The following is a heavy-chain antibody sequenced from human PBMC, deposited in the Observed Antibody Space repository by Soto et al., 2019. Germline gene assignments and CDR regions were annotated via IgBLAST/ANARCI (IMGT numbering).Heavy chain of an antibody. D-gene: IGHD5-12*01. J-gene: IGHJ4*02. CDR3: AKDEVDGLLDY. CDR2: ISYDGSNK. Sequence: QVQLVESGGGVVQPGRSLRLSCAASGFTFSSYGMQWVRQAPGKGLEWVAVISYDGSNKYYADSVKGRFTISRDNSKNTLYLQMNSLRAEDTAVYYCAKDEVDGLLDYWGQGTLVTVSS. CDR1: GFTFSSYG. V-gene: IGHV3-30*18.